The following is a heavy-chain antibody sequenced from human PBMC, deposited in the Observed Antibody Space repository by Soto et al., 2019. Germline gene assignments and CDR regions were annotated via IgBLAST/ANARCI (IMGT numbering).Heavy chain of an antibody. V-gene: IGHV4-34*01. CDR1: GGSLISYY. Sequence: SETLSLTCVDNGGSLISYYWSCIRQSPGKGLEWIGEINHRGSSDYNPSLKSRVTISIDASKNHVTLELTSVTAADTAVYYCARSDNRNSLYGVDVWGQGTAVTVSS. D-gene: IGHD1-7*01. J-gene: IGHJ6*02. CDR2: INHRGSS. CDR3: ARSDNRNSLYGVDV.